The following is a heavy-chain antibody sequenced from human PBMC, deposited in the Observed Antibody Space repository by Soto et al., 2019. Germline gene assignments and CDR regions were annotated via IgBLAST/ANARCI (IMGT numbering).Heavy chain of an antibody. CDR2: ISGSGGST. CDR3: ANRYCIGGSCYEDPLFDY. CDR1: GFTFSSYA. V-gene: IGHV3-23*01. J-gene: IGHJ4*02. Sequence: EVQLLESGGGLVQPGGSLRLSCAASGFTFSSYAMSWVRQAPGKGLEWVSAISGSGGSTYYADSVKGRFTISRDNSKNTLYLQMNSLRAEDTAVYYCANRYCIGGSCYEDPLFDYWGQGTLVTVSS. D-gene: IGHD2-15*01.